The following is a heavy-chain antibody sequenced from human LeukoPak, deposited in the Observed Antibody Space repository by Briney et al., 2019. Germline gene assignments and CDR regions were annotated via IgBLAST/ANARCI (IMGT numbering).Heavy chain of an antibody. CDR1: GGSISSYY. CDR2: IYYSGST. D-gene: IGHD2-21*02. V-gene: IGHV4-59*01. J-gene: IGHJ4*02. CDR3: ARVFGGDKYAGATNPDY. Sequence: SETLSLTCTVSGGSISSYYWSWIRQPPGKGLEWIGYIYYSGSTNYNPSLKSRVTISVDTSKNQFSLKLSSVTAADTAVYYCARVFGGDKYAGATNPDYWCQGTLVTVSS.